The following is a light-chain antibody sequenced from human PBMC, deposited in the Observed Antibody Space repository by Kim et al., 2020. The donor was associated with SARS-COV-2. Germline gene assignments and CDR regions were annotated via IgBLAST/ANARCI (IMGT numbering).Light chain of an antibody. CDR2: GES. CDR1: QSVSTGY. J-gene: IGKJ1*01. V-gene: IGKV3-20*01. Sequence: STRPIAALPLRASQSVSTGYLAWYQHRPGHALRILMYGESSRATGVPDRFSGSGSETDFTLTISRLGPDEFAVYYCQQYHRSRWTFGQGSKVDSK. CDR3: QQYHRSRWT.